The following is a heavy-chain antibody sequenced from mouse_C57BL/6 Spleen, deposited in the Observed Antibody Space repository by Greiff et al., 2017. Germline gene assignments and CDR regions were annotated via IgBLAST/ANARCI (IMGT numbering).Heavy chain of an antibody. D-gene: IGHD3-1*01. J-gene: IGHJ2*01. Sequence: EVQLVESGPELVKPGASVKIPCKASGYTFTDYNMDWVKQSHGKSLEWIGDINPNNGGTIYNQKFKGKATLTVDKSSSTAYMELRSLTSEDTAVYYCARSGGNYLDYWGQGTTLTVSS. CDR1: GYTFTDYN. V-gene: IGHV1-18*01. CDR2: INPNNGGT. CDR3: ARSGGNYLDY.